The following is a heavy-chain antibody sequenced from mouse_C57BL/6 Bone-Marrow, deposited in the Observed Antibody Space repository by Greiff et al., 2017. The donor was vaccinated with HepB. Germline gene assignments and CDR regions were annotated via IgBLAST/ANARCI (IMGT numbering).Heavy chain of an antibody. CDR3: ARGKRGPFAY. V-gene: IGHV1-54*01. CDR2: INPGSGGT. Sequence: VQLQQSGAELVRPGTSVKVSCKASGYAFTNYLIEWVKQRPGQGLEWIGVINPGSGGTNYNEKFKGKATLTADKSSSTAYMQLSSLTSEDSAVYFCARGKRGPFAYWGQGTLVTVSA. J-gene: IGHJ3*01. CDR1: GYAFTNYL.